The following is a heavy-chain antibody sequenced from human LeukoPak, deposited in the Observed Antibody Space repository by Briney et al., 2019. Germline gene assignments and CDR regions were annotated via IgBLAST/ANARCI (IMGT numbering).Heavy chain of an antibody. CDR3: ARGGRIAVAHFDY. D-gene: IGHD6-19*01. V-gene: IGHV4-61*02. CDR1: GGSISSGSYY. CDR2: IYTSGST. J-gene: IGHJ4*02. Sequence: SETLSLTCTVSGGSISSGSYYWSWLRQPAGKGLEWIGRIYTSGSTNYNPSLKSRVTISVDTSKNQFSLKLSSVTAADTAVYYCARGGRIAVAHFDYWGQGTLVTVSS.